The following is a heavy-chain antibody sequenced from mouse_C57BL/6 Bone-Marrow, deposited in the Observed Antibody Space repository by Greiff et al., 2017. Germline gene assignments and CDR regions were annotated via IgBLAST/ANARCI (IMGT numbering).Heavy chain of an antibody. CDR2: ISSGGSYT. V-gene: IGHV5-6*01. CDR3: ARHPYGYDVPYAIDY. Sequence: EVKLVESGGDLVKPGGSLKLSCAASGFTFSSYGMSWVRQTPDKRLEWVATISSGGSYTYYPDSVKGRFTISRDNAKNTLYLQMSSLKSEDTAMXYGARHPYGYDVPYAIDYWGQGTSVTVSS. J-gene: IGHJ4*01. CDR1: GFTFSSYG. D-gene: IGHD2-2*01.